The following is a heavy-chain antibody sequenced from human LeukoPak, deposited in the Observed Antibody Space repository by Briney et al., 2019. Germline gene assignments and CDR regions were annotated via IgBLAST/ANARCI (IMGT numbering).Heavy chain of an antibody. CDR2: ISDSSSGL. D-gene: IGHD1-26*01. J-gene: IGHJ4*02. CDR3: TRDGGRREDY. V-gene: IGHV3-48*02. CDR1: GFTFNTYA. Sequence: GGSLRLSCAASGFTFNTYAMSWGRQARGKGLEWVAYISDSSSGLYYADSVKGRFAVSRDNVKNSLYLQMSGLRDEDTAVYYCTRDGGRREDYWGQGPLFPASS.